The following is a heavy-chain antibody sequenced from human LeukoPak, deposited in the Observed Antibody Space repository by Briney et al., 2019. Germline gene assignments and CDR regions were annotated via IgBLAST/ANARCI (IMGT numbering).Heavy chain of an antibody. Sequence: GGSLRLSCAASGFTFSSYWEHRGRPAPGEGVVWVSRINGDGRTTAYADSVKGRFTISRDNAKNTLYLQMNSLRAEDTAVYYCTRGGTYSSSSFDYWGQGTLVSVSS. J-gene: IGHJ4*02. V-gene: IGHV3-74*01. CDR2: INGDGRTT. CDR3: TRGGTYSSSSFDY. CDR1: GFTFSSYW. D-gene: IGHD6-6*01.